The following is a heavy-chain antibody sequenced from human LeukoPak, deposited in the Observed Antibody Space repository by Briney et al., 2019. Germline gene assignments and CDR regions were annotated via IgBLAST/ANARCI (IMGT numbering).Heavy chain of an antibody. CDR3: ARVRDYYGSGNYLDY. J-gene: IGHJ4*02. CDR1: GFTFSSYS. V-gene: IGHV3-48*02. D-gene: IGHD3-10*01. CDR2: ISTSGSTI. Sequence: GGSLRLSCAGSGFTFSSYSMNWVRQAPGKGLEWVSYISTSGSTIYYADSVKGRFTVSRDNGKNSLYLQMNSLRDEDTAVYYCARVRDYYGSGNYLDYWGQGTPVTVSS.